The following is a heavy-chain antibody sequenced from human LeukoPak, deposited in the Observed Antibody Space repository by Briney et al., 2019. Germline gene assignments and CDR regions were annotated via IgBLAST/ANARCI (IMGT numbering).Heavy chain of an antibody. CDR2: INQPTSER. D-gene: IGHD6-19*01. CDR1: GFTFSRYW. Sequence: PGGSLRLSCAASGFTFSRYWMSWVRQAPGKGLVWVANINQPTSERYYVDSVKGRFTISRDNDKNSLYLQMSSHRAEDTAVYDCARRGSASRSGFNVWGQGTMVTVSS. V-gene: IGHV3-7*01. J-gene: IGHJ3*01. CDR3: ARRGSASRSGFNV.